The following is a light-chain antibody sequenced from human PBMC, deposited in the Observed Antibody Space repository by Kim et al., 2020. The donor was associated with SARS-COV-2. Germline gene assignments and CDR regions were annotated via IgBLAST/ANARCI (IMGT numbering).Light chain of an antibody. Sequence: GQRVTISCSGSSSKIGNNPVNWYLQLPGTAPKLLIYNNNQRPSGVPDRFSGSNSGTSASLAISGLQSEDEADYYCAAWDDSLNGPVFGGGTKLTVL. V-gene: IGLV1-44*01. CDR3: AAWDDSLNGPV. J-gene: IGLJ3*02. CDR2: NNN. CDR1: SSKIGNNP.